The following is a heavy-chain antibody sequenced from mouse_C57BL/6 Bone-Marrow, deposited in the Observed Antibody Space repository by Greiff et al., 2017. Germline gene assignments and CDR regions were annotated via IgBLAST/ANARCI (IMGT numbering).Heavy chain of an antibody. CDR2: INPSTGGT. J-gene: IGHJ4*01. Sequence: VQLQQSGPELVKPGASVKISCKASGYSFTGYYMNWVKQSPEKSLEWIGEINPSTGGTTYNQKFKAKATLTVDKSSSTAYMQLKRLTSEDSAVYYCARELRYAMDYWGQGTSVTVSS. D-gene: IGHD1-1*01. CDR3: ARELRYAMDY. CDR1: GYSFTGYY. V-gene: IGHV1-42*01.